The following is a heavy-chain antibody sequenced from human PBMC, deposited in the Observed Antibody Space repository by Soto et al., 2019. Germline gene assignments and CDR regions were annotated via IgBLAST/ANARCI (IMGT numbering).Heavy chain of an antibody. CDR2: IYPGGNT. Sequence: SETMSLTCAVSGGSISSGHYPWTWIRQPPGKGLEWIGYIYPGGNTYYSPSLKSRVTIALDTSKSLVSLRLNSVTAADTAVYYCARMVGVALSPWGQGTLVTVSA. CDR1: GGSISSGHYP. CDR3: ARMVGVALSP. J-gene: IGHJ4*02. V-gene: IGHV4-30-2*01. D-gene: IGHD3-10*02.